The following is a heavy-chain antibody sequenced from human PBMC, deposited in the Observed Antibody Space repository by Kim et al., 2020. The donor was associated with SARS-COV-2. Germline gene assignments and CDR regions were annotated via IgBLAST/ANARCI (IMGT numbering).Heavy chain of an antibody. CDR3: ASNFVGDMDLGL. V-gene: IGHV3-30*04. Sequence: GGSLRLSCAASGFTFSSYVMHWVRQAPGKGLEWVALIRYKGSSQKYTDSVKGRFTVSRDNSKNTLFMQMNSLRPEDTAVYYCASNFVGDMDLGLWGQGTLVTVSS. CDR1: GFTFSSYV. CDR2: IRYKGSSQ. D-gene: IGHD3-9*01. J-gene: IGHJ4*02.